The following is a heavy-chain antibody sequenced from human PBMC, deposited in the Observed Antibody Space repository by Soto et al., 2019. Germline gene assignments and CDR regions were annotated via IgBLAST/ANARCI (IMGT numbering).Heavy chain of an antibody. Sequence: EVQLVESGGGLVKPGGSLRLSCAASGFTFSSYSMNWVRQAPGKGLEWVSSISSSSSYIYYADSVKGRFTISRDNAKNSLYLQMNSLRAEDTAVYYCARDGKGIAVAGTFICWGQGTLVTVSS. CDR1: GFTFSSYS. CDR2: ISSSSSYI. V-gene: IGHV3-21*01. J-gene: IGHJ4*02. CDR3: ARDGKGIAVAGTFIC. D-gene: IGHD6-19*01.